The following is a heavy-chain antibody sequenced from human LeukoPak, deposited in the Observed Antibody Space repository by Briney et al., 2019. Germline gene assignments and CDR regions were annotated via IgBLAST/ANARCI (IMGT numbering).Heavy chain of an antibody. V-gene: IGHV3-23*01. CDR3: AKDNFGIVGATDVLDY. CDR2: ISGSGTST. Sequence: GGSLRLSCAASGFTFSSYAMSWVRQAPGKGLEWVSAISGSGTSTYYAESVRGRFTISRDNSKNTLYLQMNSLRAEDTAVYYCAKDNFGIVGATDVLDYWGQGTLVTVSS. D-gene: IGHD1-26*01. CDR1: GFTFSSYA. J-gene: IGHJ4*02.